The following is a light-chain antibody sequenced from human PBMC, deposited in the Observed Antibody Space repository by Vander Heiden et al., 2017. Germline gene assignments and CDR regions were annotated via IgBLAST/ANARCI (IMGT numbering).Light chain of an antibody. Sequence: QSVLTQPPSASGTPGQRVTMSCSGSSSNIGSNTVNWYQQLPGTAPKLLIYSNNQRPSGVPDRFSGSKSGTSASLAISGLQSEDEADYYCAAWDDSLNGWVFGGGTKLTGL. J-gene: IGLJ3*02. CDR2: SNN. V-gene: IGLV1-44*01. CDR3: AAWDDSLNGWV. CDR1: SSNIGSNT.